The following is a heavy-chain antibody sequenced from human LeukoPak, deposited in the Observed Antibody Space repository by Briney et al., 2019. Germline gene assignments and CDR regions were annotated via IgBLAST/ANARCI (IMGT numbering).Heavy chain of an antibody. D-gene: IGHD3-10*01. V-gene: IGHV3-33*08. J-gene: IGHJ4*02. CDR2: IWSDGTTK. Sequence: GGSLRLSCAASGFTFSSYAMSWVRQAPGKGLEWVAVIWSDGTTKSYADSVKGRFTISKDNSKSTLFLEMNSLRAEDTAVYYCATDRGGSPFDYWGQGALVTVSS. CDR1: GFTFSSYA. CDR3: ATDRGGSPFDY.